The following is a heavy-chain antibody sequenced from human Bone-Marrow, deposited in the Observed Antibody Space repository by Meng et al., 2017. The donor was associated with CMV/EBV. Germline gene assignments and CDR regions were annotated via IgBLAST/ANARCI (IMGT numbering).Heavy chain of an antibody. CDR1: GGSISSRSYY. CDR2: IYYSGGT. D-gene: IGHD3-3*01. CDR3: ATVGGWSAYYVVDP. Sequence: GSLRLSCTVSGGSISSRSYYWGWIRQPPGKGLEWTGSIYYSGGTYFNPSLKSRVTISVDTSKNQFSLKLSSVTAADTAMYYCATVGGWSAYYVVDPWVEGILVTVSS. J-gene: IGHJ5*02. V-gene: IGHV4-39*07.